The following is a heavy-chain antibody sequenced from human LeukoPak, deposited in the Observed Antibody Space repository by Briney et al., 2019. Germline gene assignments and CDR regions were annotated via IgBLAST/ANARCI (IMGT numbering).Heavy chain of an antibody. D-gene: IGHD2-15*01. CDR1: GLSFSTYW. Sequence: GGSLRLSCAASGLSFSTYWMEWVRQAPGKGLEWVANIKEDGGEIYYVGSVRGRFTISRDNAKNSLSLQMNSLRAEDTAVYYCVRYTRSYPFDYWGQGTLVTVSS. V-gene: IGHV3-7*04. J-gene: IGHJ4*02. CDR3: VRYTRSYPFDY. CDR2: IKEDGGEI.